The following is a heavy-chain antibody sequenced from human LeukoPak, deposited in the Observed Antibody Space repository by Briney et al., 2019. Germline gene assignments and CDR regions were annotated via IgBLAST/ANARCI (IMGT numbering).Heavy chain of an antibody. D-gene: IGHD1-1*01. Sequence: IINPSGGSTSYAQKFQGRVTMTRDTSTSTVYMELSSLRSEDTAVYYCARDFTDNDWNYDYWGQGTLVTVSS. V-gene: IGHV1-46*01. J-gene: IGHJ4*02. CDR2: INPSGGST. CDR3: ARDFTDNDWNYDY.